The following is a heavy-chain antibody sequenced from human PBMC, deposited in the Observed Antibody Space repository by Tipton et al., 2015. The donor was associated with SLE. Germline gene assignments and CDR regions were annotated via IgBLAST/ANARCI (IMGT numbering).Heavy chain of an antibody. V-gene: IGHV2-5*01. Sequence: LVKPTQTLTLTCTFSGLSLNTSGVGVGWIRQPPGKALEWLALIYWNGDKRYSPSLKSRLTITKDTSKNQVVLTMTNMDPVDSATYYCAHRPPFYDSGDYYYWYYFDYWGQGTLVTVSS. CDR1: GLSLNTSGVG. D-gene: IGHD3-22*01. CDR3: AHRPPFYDSGDYYYWYYFDY. CDR2: IYWNGDK. J-gene: IGHJ4*02.